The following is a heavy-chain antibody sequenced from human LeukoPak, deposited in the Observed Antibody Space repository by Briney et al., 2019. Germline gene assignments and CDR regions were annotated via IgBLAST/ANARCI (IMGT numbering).Heavy chain of an antibody. V-gene: IGHV3-21*05. Sequence: GGSLRLSCVASGFTFTDHPMNWVRQAPGRGLEWISYIGGDGIAFYADSVKGRFTASKDDARKSMYLQMNSLRVEDTAVYYCAKDRANWAIDDWGQGTQVTVSS. D-gene: IGHD3-16*01. CDR1: GFTFTDHP. J-gene: IGHJ4*02. CDR2: IGGDGIA. CDR3: AKDRANWAIDD.